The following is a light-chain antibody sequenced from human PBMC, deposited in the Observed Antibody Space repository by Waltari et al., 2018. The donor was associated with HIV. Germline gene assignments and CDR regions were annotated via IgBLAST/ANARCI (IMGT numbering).Light chain of an antibody. Sequence: SSELTQDPAVSVALGQTVKIACLGVSLRKYYASWYRLRPGQAPQLLVYGKNSRPQGIPDRFSASSSGNRAFLTITGARAEDEADYYCACWDRSGDYILFGGGTSLTGL. CDR3: ACWDRSGDYIL. CDR2: GKN. V-gene: IGLV3-19*01. CDR1: SLRKYY. J-gene: IGLJ2*01.